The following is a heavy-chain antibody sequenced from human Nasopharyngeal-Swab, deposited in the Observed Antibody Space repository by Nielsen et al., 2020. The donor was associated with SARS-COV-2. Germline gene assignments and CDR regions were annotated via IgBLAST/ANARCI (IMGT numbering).Heavy chain of an antibody. CDR3: TRGLTGHIVQWNPSPY. CDR2: IRGSGITT. CDR1: GFRFDSYA. J-gene: IGHJ4*02. Sequence: GESLKISCAASGFRFDSYAMSWVRQAPGKGLEWVSAIRGSGITTYYADSVWGRFSISRDTSKNTVYLQMNTLRADDTALYFCTRGLTGHIVQWNPSPYWGQGTLVTVSS. D-gene: IGHD1-14*01. V-gene: IGHV3-23*01.